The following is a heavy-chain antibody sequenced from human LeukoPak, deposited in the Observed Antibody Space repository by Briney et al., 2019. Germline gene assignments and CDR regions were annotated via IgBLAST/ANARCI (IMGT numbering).Heavy chain of an antibody. D-gene: IGHD2-21*02. CDR1: GGSISGYY. CDR3: ARWTDCGGDCHILEY. CDR2: LFYKRGA. J-gene: IGHJ4*02. V-gene: IGHV4-59*01. Sequence: SETLSLTCSVSGGSISGYYWSWSRQAPGKGVEWIGNLFYKRGAWYKSSLKSRVTTSVDTSKNELSLTLTSVTAADTAVYYCARWTDCGGDCHILEYWGQGILVTVSP.